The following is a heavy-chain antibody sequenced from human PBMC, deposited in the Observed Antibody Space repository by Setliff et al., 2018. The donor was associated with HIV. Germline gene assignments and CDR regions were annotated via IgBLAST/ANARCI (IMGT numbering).Heavy chain of an antibody. CDR1: GFTFNKAW. CDR3: TTLVGANPYHDAFDI. D-gene: IGHD1-26*01. V-gene: IGHV3-15*01. CDR2: VKSERDGGTT. J-gene: IGHJ3*02. Sequence: GGSLRLSCAASGFTFNKAWMNWVRQAPGKGLEWIARVKSERDGGTTDYAAPVKGRFTISTDDSKNTLYLEMNSLKTEDTAMYYCTTLVGANPYHDAFDIWGHGTMVTVSS.